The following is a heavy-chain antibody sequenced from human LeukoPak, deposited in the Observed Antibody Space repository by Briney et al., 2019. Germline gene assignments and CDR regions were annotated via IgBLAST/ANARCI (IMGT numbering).Heavy chain of an antibody. V-gene: IGHV3-33*01. J-gene: IGHJ4*02. CDR2: IWYDGGTK. CDR1: GFTFSCCG. D-gene: IGHD6-13*01. Sequence: PGGSLRLSCAASGFTFSCCGMHWVRQAPGRGLEWVAVIWYDGGTKYYADSVKGRFTISRDNSKGTLFLEMNSLRAEDTGVYYCARWGIPAAGGIDYWGQGTLVTVSS. CDR3: ARWGIPAAGGIDY.